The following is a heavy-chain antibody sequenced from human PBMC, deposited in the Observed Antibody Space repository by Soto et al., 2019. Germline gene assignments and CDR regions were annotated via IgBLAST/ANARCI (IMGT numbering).Heavy chain of an antibody. D-gene: IGHD5-12*01. CDR3: ASGIVATIYYYYSYGMDV. CDR1: GGTFSSYA. Sequence: ASVKVSCKASGGTFSSYAISWVRQAPGQGLEWMGGITPIFGTANYAQKFQGRVTITADESTSTAYMELSSLRSEDTAVYYCASGIVATIYYYYSYGMDVGGQGTTVTVSS. CDR2: ITPIFGTA. J-gene: IGHJ6*02. V-gene: IGHV1-69*13.